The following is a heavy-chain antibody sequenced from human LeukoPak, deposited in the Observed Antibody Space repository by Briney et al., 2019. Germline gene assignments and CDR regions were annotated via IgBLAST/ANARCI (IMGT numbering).Heavy chain of an antibody. V-gene: IGHV3-66*02. CDR1: GFTVSSNY. CDR3: ARVKGQWLVMDWFDP. J-gene: IGHJ5*02. Sequence: PGGSLRLSCAASGFTVSSNYMSWVRQAPGKGLEWVSVIYNGGSTYYADSVKGRFTISRDSSKNTLYLQMNNLRAEDTAVYYCARVKGQWLVMDWFDPWGQGTLVTVSS. CDR2: IYNGGST. D-gene: IGHD6-19*01.